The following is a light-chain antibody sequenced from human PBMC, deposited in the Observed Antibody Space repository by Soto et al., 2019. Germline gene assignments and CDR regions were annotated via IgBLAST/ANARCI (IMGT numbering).Light chain of an antibody. Sequence: DIVLTQTPLSSPVTLGQPASISCRSSQSLVYSDGNSYLSWLQQRPGQPLRLQIYQVSERFSGVPDRFSGSGAGTDFTLKISRVEPEDVGVYYCMQATQSRTFGQGTRLEIK. CDR3: MQATQSRT. CDR1: QSLVYSDGNSY. CDR2: QVS. J-gene: IGKJ5*01. V-gene: IGKV2-24*01.